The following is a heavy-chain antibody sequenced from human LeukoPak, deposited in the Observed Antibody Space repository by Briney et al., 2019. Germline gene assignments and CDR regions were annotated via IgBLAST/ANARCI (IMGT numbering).Heavy chain of an antibody. Sequence: SVKVSCMASGGTFSSYAISWVRQAPGQGLEWMGRIIPIFGTANYAQKFQGRVTITTDESTSTAYMELSSLRSEDTAVYYCARAGGVSSWYHAFDIWGQGTMVTVSS. CDR1: GGTFSSYA. V-gene: IGHV1-69*05. CDR3: ARAGGVSSWYHAFDI. J-gene: IGHJ3*02. CDR2: IIPIFGTA. D-gene: IGHD6-13*01.